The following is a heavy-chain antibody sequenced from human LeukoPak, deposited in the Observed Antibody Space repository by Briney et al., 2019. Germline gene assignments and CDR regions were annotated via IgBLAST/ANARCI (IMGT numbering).Heavy chain of an antibody. CDR2: IKQDGSEK. CDR1: GFTFSSYW. CDR3: ARAAWLISSDY. V-gene: IGHV3-7*04. J-gene: IGHJ4*02. D-gene: IGHD6-19*01. Sequence: GGSLRLSCAASGFTFSSYWMSWVRQAPGKGLEWVANIKQDGSEKYYVDSVKGRFTISRDNAKNSLYLQMNSLRAEDTAAYYCARAAWLISSDYWGQGTLVTVSS.